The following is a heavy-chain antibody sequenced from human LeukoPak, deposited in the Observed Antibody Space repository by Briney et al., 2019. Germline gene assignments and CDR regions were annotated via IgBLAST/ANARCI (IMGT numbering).Heavy chain of an antibody. J-gene: IGHJ5*02. Sequence: ASVKVSCKTSGGTFNNSAISWVRQAPGQGLEWLGGIMPLFGTAGYAQKFRGRVTITKDESTRTVYLELTSLTSDDTAVYYCARDVHGDYGSGWFDPWGQGTLVSVSS. CDR2: IMPLFGTA. V-gene: IGHV1-69*05. CDR1: GGTFNNSA. D-gene: IGHD4-17*01. CDR3: ARDVHGDYGSGWFDP.